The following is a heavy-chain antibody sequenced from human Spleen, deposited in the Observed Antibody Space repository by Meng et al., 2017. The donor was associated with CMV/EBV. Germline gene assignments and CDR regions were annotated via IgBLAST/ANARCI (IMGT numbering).Heavy chain of an antibody. J-gene: IGHJ4*02. CDR3: ARCFRGGGTQRRCGLFRSSYFFDS. CDR2: INQSGPN. CDR1: YC. V-gene: IGHV4-34*01. Sequence: YCWSWIRQPTGKGMEWIGEINQSGPNNYNPSLESRVTISEDTSKNQVSLKLSSVAAADTAVYYCARCFRGGGTQRRCGLFRSSYFFDSWGLGTLVTVSS. D-gene: IGHD3-10*01.